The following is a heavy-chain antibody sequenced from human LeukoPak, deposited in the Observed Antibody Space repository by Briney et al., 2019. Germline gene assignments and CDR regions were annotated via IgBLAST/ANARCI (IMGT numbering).Heavy chain of an antibody. CDR3: AGVAVRCVFDI. Sequence: GGSLRLSCAASGFTFSDYYMSWIRQAPGKGLEWVSYISSSGSTIYYADSVKGRFTISRDNAKNSLYLQMNSLRAEDTAVYYRAGVAVRCVFDIWGQGRMVTDSS. CDR2: ISSSGSTI. J-gene: IGHJ3*02. V-gene: IGHV3-11*01. D-gene: IGHD4-17*01. CDR1: GFTFSDYY.